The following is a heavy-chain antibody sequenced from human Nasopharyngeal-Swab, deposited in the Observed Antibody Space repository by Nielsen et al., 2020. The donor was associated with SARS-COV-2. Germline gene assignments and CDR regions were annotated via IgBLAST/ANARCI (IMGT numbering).Heavy chain of an antibody. Sequence: SETLSLTCAVYGGSFSGYYWNWLRQPPGKGLEWIGHIYYSGSTNYSPSLKSRVTISVDTSKNQFSLKLSSVTAADTAVYYCARAAYNTIGWFDPWGQGTLVTVSS. CDR1: GGSFSGYY. D-gene: IGHD3-3*01. J-gene: IGHJ5*02. CDR2: IYYSGST. CDR3: ARAAYNTIGWFDP. V-gene: IGHV4-59*01.